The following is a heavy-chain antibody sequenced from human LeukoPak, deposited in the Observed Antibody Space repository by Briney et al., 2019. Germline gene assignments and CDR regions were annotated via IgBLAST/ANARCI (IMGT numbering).Heavy chain of an antibody. CDR3: AREGGPYRPLDY. CDR1: GGSITSTNY. CDR2: VNLQGST. V-gene: IGHV4-4*02. J-gene: IGHJ4*02. Sequence: SEALSLTCGVSGGSITSTNYWTWVRQPPGKGLEWIGEVNLQGSTNYDPSLMGRVAISVDMSENHISLQLTSVTAADTAVYYCAREGGPYRPLDYSGQGTLVTVSS.